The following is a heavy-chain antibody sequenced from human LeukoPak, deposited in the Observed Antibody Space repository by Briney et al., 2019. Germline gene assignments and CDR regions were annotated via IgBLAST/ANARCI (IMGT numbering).Heavy chain of an antibody. V-gene: IGHV3-23*01. J-gene: IGHJ3*01. CDR1: GFTFGSYA. CDR3: ARRPRDSSGYYLGAFHA. D-gene: IGHD3-22*01. Sequence: GGSLRLSCEASGFTFGSYAKTWVRQAPGKGLDWVSVIGASGADTYYADSVKGRFTISRDNAKNTLYLHMRSLRAEDTAVYFCARRPRDSSGYYLGAFHAWGQGTTVTVSS. CDR2: IGASGADT.